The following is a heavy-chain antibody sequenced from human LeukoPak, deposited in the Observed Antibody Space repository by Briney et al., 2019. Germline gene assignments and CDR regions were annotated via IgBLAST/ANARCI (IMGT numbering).Heavy chain of an antibody. CDR3: ARGGDSSGYYYPLFDY. J-gene: IGHJ4*02. Sequence: DPSETLSLTCTVSGGSISSYYWSWIRQPPGKGLEWIGYIYYSGSTNYNPSLKSRVTISVDTSENQFSLKLSSVTAADTAVYYCARGGDSSGYYYPLFDYWGQGTLVTVSS. CDR1: GGSISSYY. V-gene: IGHV4-59*08. D-gene: IGHD3-22*01. CDR2: IYYSGST.